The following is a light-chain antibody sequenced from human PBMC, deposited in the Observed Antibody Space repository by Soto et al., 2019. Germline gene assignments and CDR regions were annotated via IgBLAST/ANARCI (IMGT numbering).Light chain of an antibody. CDR2: AAS. CDR1: QGIGNF. CDR3: QKYNSIPFA. V-gene: IGKV1-27*01. Sequence: DIQMTQSPSSLSASVGDRVTITCRATQGIGNFVAWYQQKPGKCPKLLIYAASTLQSGVPSRFSGSGSGTGFTLTISSLQPEDVATYYCQKYNSIPFAFGQGTKLEIQ. J-gene: IGKJ2*01.